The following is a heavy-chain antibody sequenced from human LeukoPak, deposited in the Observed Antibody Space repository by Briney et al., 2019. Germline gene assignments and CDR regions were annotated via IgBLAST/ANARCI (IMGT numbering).Heavy chain of an antibody. Sequence: GGSLRFSCAASGLTFSSYAMSWVRQAPGKGLEWVSSISNSGGSTYYADSVQGRFTISRDNSKNTLYLQINSLGAEDTAIYYCAKIGAYGDYKYAFDFWGQGTVVTVSS. V-gene: IGHV3-23*01. CDR1: GLTFSSYA. CDR2: ISNSGGST. J-gene: IGHJ3*01. CDR3: AKIGAYGDYKYAFDF. D-gene: IGHD4-17*01.